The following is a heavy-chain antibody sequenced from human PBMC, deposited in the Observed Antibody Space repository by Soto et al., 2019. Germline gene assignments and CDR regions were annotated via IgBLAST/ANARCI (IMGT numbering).Heavy chain of an antibody. CDR3: ARGRYGDY. CDR1: GYTFTSYG. V-gene: IGHV1-18*01. CDR2: ISAHNGNT. J-gene: IGHJ4*02. Sequence: QVHLVQSGAEVKKPGASVKVSCKCSGYTFTSYGITWVRQAPGQGLEWMGWISAHNGNTDYAQKLQGSVTVTRDTSTSTAYMELRSLRSDDTAVYYCARGRYGDYWGQGALVTVSS. D-gene: IGHD1-1*01.